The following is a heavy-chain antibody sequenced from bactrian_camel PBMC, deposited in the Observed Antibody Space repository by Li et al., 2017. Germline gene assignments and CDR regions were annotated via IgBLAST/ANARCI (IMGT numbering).Heavy chain of an antibody. V-gene: IGHV3S40*01. D-gene: IGHD2*01. CDR2: INRGGST. J-gene: IGHJ6*01. Sequence: QLVESGGVLVQPGGSLRLSCAASGFTFNSYDMNWVRQAPGKGLEWVSAINRGGSTDYADSVKGRFTISRDNDKNTVYLQMNSPKPEDTAVYYCAKEATYYSGGYYFKPDFAYWGQGTQVTV. CDR1: GFTFNSYD. CDR3: AKEATYYSGGYYFKPDFAY.